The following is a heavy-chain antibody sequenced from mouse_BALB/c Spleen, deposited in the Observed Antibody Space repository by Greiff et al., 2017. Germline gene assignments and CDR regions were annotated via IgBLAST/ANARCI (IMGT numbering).Heavy chain of an antibody. J-gene: IGHJ1*01. Sequence: EVKLVESGGGLVKPGGSLKLSCAASGFTFSSYAMSWVRQSPEKRLEWVAEISSGGSYTYYPDTVTGRFTISRDNAKNTLYLEMSSLRSEDTAMYYCAREYFDVWGAGTTVTVSS. V-gene: IGHV5-9-4*01. CDR1: GFTFSSYA. CDR2: ISSGGSYT. CDR3: AREYFDV.